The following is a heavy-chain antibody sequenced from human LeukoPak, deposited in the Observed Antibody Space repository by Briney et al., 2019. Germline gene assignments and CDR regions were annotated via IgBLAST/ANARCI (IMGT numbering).Heavy chain of an antibody. J-gene: IGHJ4*02. D-gene: IGHD1-26*01. CDR1: GFTFSSYS. V-gene: IGHV3-21*01. CDR3: ARDSGSPKGSCAF. CDR2: ISGSSSYI. Sequence: PGGSLRLSCAASGFTFSSYSMNWVRQAPGKGLEWVSSISGSSSYIYYADSVKGRFTISRDNAKNSLYLQMNSLRAEDTAVYYCARDSGSPKGSCAFWGQGTLVTVSS.